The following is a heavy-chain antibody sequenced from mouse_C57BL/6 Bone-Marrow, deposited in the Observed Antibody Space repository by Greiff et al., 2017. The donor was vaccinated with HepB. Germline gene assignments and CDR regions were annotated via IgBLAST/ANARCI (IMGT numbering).Heavy chain of an antibody. J-gene: IGHJ3*01. V-gene: IGHV1-72*01. CDR2: IDPNSGGT. CDR3: ARGELCYGNWFAY. CDR1: GYTFTSYW. Sequence: QVQLKQPGAELVKPGASVKLSCKASGYTFTSYWMHWVKQRPGRGLEWIGRIDPNSGGTKYNEKFKSKATLTVDKPSSTAYMQLSSLTSEDSAVYYCARGELCYGNWFAYWGQGTLVTVSA. D-gene: IGHD2-1*01.